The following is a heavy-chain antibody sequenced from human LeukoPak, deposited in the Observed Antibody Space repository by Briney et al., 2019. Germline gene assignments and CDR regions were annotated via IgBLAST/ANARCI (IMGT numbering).Heavy chain of an antibody. CDR3: ARDVTYHGGDWFDP. D-gene: IGHD4-23*01. Sequence: GGSLRLSCAASEFTFSSYSMSWVRQAPGRGLEWVSYISSTASSIYYADSVKGRFTISRDNAKNSLYLQMNSLRAEDTAVYYCARDVTYHGGDWFDPWGQGTLVTVSS. CDR1: EFTFSSYS. CDR2: ISSTASSI. J-gene: IGHJ5*02. V-gene: IGHV3-48*04.